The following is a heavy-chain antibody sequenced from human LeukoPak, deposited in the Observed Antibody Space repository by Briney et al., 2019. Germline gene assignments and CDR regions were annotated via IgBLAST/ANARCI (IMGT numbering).Heavy chain of an antibody. J-gene: IGHJ4*02. CDR1: GHSFTSYW. CDR3: ARLSGYSYGYFFFPLDY. CDR2: IYPGDSDT. D-gene: IGHD5-18*01. Sequence: GESLKISCKGSGHSFTSYWIGWVRQMPGKGLEWMGIIYPGDSDTRYSPSFQGQVTISADKSISTAYLQWSSLKASDTAMYHCARLSGYSYGYFFFPLDYWGQGTLVTVSS. V-gene: IGHV5-51*03.